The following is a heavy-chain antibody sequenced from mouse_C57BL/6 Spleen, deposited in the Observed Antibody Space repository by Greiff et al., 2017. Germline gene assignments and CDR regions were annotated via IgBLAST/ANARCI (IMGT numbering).Heavy chain of an antibody. J-gene: IGHJ2*01. CDR1: GFSLTSYA. CDR3: ARGGTTVKDYFDY. Sequence: VMLVESGPGLVAPSQSLSITCTVSGFSLTSYAISWVRQPPGKGLEWLGVIWTGGGTNYNSALKSRLSISKNNSKSQVFLKMNSLQTDDTARYYCARGGTTVKDYFDYWGQGTTLTVSS. D-gene: IGHD1-1*01. CDR2: IWTGGGT. V-gene: IGHV2-9-1*01.